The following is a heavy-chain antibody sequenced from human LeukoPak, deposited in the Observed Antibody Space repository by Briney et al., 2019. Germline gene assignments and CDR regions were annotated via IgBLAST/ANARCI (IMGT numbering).Heavy chain of an antibody. CDR2: IKQDGSEK. V-gene: IGHV3-7*01. D-gene: IGHD6-19*01. CDR1: GFTFSSYW. CDR3: ARRSSGWYENNAPDY. J-gene: IGHJ4*02. Sequence: PGGSLRLSCAASGFTFSSYWMSWVRQAPGKGLEWVANIKQDGSEKYYVDSVKGRFTISRDNAKNSLYLQMNSLRAEDTAVYYCARRSSGWYENNAPDYWGQGTLVTVSS.